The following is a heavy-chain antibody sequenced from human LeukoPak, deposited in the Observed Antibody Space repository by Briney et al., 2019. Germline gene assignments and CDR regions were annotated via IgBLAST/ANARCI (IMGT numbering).Heavy chain of an antibody. CDR2: IWYDGSSK. CDR1: GFTFSSYG. J-gene: IGHJ4*02. CDR3: ARDFGYTSGYPDC. Sequence: KPGRSLRLSCAASGFTFSSYGMHWVREAPGKGLEWVAVIWYDGSSKYYADSVKGRFSISRDSSKNTLYLQMNSLTAEDTAIYYCARDFGYTSGYPDCWGQGTLVTVSS. D-gene: IGHD5-18*01. V-gene: IGHV3-33*01.